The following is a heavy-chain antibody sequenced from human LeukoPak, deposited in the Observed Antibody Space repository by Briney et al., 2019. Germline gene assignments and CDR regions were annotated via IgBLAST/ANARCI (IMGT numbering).Heavy chain of an antibody. J-gene: IGHJ4*02. Sequence: PGGSLRLSCAASGFTFSSYAMSWVRQAPGKGLEWVSAISGGGGSTYYADSVKGRFTISRDNSKNTLYLQMNSLRAEDTAVYYCAKDRDYGGNSGGDFDYWGQGTLVTVSS. V-gene: IGHV3-23*01. CDR3: AKDRDYGGNSGGDFDY. CDR1: GFTFSSYA. D-gene: IGHD4-23*01. CDR2: ISGGGGST.